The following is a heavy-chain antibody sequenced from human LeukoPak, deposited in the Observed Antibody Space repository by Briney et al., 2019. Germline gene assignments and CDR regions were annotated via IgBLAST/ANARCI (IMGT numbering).Heavy chain of an antibody. J-gene: IGHJ5*02. D-gene: IGHD3-22*01. Sequence: SETLSLTCTVSGGSISNYYWSWIRQPPGKGLEWIGYIYYSGSTNYNPSLKSRVTISVDTSKNQFSLKLSSVTAADTAVYYCARVGVAYYYDSSDFGPENWFDPWGQGTLVTVSS. CDR3: ARVGVAYYYDSSDFGPENWFDP. V-gene: IGHV4-59*01. CDR1: GGSISNYY. CDR2: IYYSGST.